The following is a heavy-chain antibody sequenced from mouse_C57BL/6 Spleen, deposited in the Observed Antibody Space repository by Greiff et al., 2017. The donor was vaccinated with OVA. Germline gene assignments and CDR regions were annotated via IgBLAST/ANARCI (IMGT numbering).Heavy chain of an antibody. Sequence: VKVVESGAELMKPGASVKLSCKATGYTFTGYWIEWVKQRPGHGLEWIGEILPGSGSTNYNEKFKGKATFTADTSSNTAYMQLSSLTTEDSAIYYCARSHYYGSSYDYAMDYWGQGTSVTVSS. CDR3: ARSHYYGSSYDYAMDY. CDR1: GYTFTGYW. J-gene: IGHJ4*01. CDR2: ILPGSGST. D-gene: IGHD1-1*01. V-gene: IGHV1-9*01.